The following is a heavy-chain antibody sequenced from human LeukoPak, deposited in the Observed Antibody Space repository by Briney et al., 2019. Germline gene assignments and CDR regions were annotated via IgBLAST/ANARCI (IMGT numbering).Heavy chain of an antibody. Sequence: GGSLRLSCTASGFTFGDYAMSWFRQAPGKGLEWVGFIRSKAYGGTTEYAASVKGRFTISRDDSKSIAYLQMNSLKTEDTAVYYCTRHHSSGWNVFDYWGQGTLVTVSS. V-gene: IGHV3-49*03. CDR3: TRHHSSGWNVFDY. D-gene: IGHD6-19*01. CDR1: GFTFGDYA. CDR2: IRSKAYGGTT. J-gene: IGHJ4*02.